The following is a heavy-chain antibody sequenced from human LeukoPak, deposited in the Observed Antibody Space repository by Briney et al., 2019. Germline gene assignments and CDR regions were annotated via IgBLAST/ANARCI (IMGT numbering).Heavy chain of an antibody. Sequence: GRSLRLSCAASGFTFRNYGVHWVRQAPGKGLEWVAVISDGGSEKYYADSVKGRFTISRDNSRNTVYLQMNSLRPEDTAVYYCAKNSGRDGYNDYFDYWGQGTLVTVSS. CDR2: ISDGGSEK. J-gene: IGHJ4*02. D-gene: IGHD5-24*01. CDR3: AKNSGRDGYNDYFDY. CDR1: GFTFRNYG. V-gene: IGHV3-30*18.